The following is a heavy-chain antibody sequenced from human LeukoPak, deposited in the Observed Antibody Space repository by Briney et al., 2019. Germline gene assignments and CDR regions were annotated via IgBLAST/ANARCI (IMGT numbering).Heavy chain of an antibody. CDR2: YYYTGST. CDR3: ATQASGYNVGCHVF. D-gene: IGHD5-18*01. CDR1: GGSISSFY. J-gene: IGHJ4*02. V-gene: IGHV4-59*08. Sequence: SETLSLTCSVSGGSISSFYWRWIRQPPGKGLEWIGYYYYTGSTNYNPSLKSRVTMSVDTSKNLFSLKLSSVTAADTAVYYCATQASGYNVGCHVFWGQGTLVTVSS.